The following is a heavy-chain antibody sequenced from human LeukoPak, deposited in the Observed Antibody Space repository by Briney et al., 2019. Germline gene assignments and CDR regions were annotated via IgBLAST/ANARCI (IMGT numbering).Heavy chain of an antibody. J-gene: IGHJ1*01. D-gene: IGHD6-19*01. V-gene: IGHV4-61*01. CDR3: ARYWLVEFRNAFQY. CDR2: IHDSRSD. Sequence: ASETLSLTCSVSGASITTTNFWWTWIRQSPGRGLEWIGYIHDSRSDKYNPALESRATLSVDTSKNQFSLKLNCVTPSETAVYYCARYWLVEFRNAFQYWGQGILVSVSS. CDR1: GASITTTNFW.